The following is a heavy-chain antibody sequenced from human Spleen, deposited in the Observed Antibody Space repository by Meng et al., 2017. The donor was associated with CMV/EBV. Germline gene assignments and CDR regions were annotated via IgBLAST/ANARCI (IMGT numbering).Heavy chain of an antibody. V-gene: IGHV4-34*01. Sequence: SETLSLTCAVYSESFSGYYWSWIRQPPGKGLEWIGEVNHSGSTNYNPSLKSRVTISVDTSKNQFSLKLSSVTAAGTAVYYCARGRNIYCSSTSCLAWFDPWGQGTLVTVSS. CDR2: VNHSGST. CDR1: SESFSGYY. J-gene: IGHJ5*02. D-gene: IGHD2-2*01. CDR3: ARGRNIYCSSTSCLAWFDP.